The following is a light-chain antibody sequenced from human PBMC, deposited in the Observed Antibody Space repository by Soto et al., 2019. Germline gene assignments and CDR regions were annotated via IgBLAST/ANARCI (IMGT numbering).Light chain of an antibody. V-gene: IGKV3-15*01. CDR1: HSVNAN. Sequence: KLMTQSPATLSVSPGERATLSCRASHSVNANLAWYQQKSGRAPRLLIFGSSTRATDTPGRFSASGSGAEFTLTISSLQHEDFAVYYCLQYNDWPRTFGQGTKVDIK. J-gene: IGKJ1*01. CDR2: GSS. CDR3: LQYNDWPRT.